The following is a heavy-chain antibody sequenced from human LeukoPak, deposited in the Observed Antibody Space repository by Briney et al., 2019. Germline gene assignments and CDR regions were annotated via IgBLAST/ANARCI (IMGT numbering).Heavy chain of an antibody. CDR3: ARDRVGGWAFDI. Sequence: GGSLRLSCAASGFTLSSYWMHWVRQAPGKGLEYVSAISENGGRTYYANSVKGRFTNSRDNSKNTLYLQMDSLRAEDMAVYYCARDRVGGWAFDIWGQGTMVTVSS. CDR2: ISENGGRT. D-gene: IGHD3-16*01. CDR1: GFTLSSYW. V-gene: IGHV3-64*01. J-gene: IGHJ3*02.